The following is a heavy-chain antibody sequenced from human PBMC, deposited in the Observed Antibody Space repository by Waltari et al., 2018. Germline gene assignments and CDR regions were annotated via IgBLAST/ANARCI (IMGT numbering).Heavy chain of an antibody. CDR1: GDSISSGYY. Sequence: QVHLQETGSGLVKPSETLSLTCAVSGDSISSGYYWGWIRQPPGKGLEWIGFIYHSGATHYNPSLKSRVTISVDTPMNQLFLTLTSVTAADTAVYYCVRDPRYYNNDYFDPWGQGTLVTVSS. J-gene: IGHJ5*02. V-gene: IGHV4-38-2*02. D-gene: IGHD3-9*01. CDR3: VRDPRYYNNDYFDP. CDR2: IYHSGAT.